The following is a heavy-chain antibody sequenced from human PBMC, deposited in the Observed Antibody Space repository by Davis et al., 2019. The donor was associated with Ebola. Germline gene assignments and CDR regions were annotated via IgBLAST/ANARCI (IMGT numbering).Heavy chain of an antibody. D-gene: IGHD6-13*01. CDR3: TRGRGGSSWELY. CDR1: GFTFSSYG. J-gene: IGHJ4*02. V-gene: IGHV3-33*01. Sequence: GESLKISCAASGFTFSSYGMHWVRQAPGKGLEWVAVIWYDGSNKYYADSVKGRFTISRDNSKNTLYPQMNSLRADDTATYYCTRGRGGSSWELYWGRGTLVAVSS. CDR2: IWYDGSNK.